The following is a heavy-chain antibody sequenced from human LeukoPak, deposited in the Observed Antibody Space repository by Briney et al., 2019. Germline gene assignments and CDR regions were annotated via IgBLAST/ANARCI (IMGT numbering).Heavy chain of an antibody. V-gene: IGHV3-7*01. CDR3: ARMYTYGRC. D-gene: IGHD1-1*01. CDR1: GFTFSSFS. Sequence: QSGGSLRLSCAASGFTFSSFSMAWVRQAPGKGLEWVANLKEDGSEEYYLDSVMGRFTISRDNAKNSLYLQMNSLRAEDTAVYYCARMYTYGRCWGQGTLVTVSS. CDR2: LKEDGSEE. J-gene: IGHJ4*02.